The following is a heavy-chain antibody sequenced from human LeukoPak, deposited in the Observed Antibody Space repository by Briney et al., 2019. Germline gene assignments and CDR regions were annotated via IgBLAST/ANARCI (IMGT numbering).Heavy chain of an antibody. V-gene: IGHV3-23*01. CDR3: AKVGGKQWLVRFAYYSYMDV. CDR1: GFTFSSYA. D-gene: IGHD6-19*01. Sequence: GGSLRLSCAASGFTFSSYAMSWVRQAPGKGLEWVSAISGSGGSTYYADSVKGRFTISRDNSKNTLYLQMNSLRAEDTAVYYCAKVGGKQWLVRFAYYSYMDVWGKGTTVTVSS. J-gene: IGHJ6*03. CDR2: ISGSGGST.